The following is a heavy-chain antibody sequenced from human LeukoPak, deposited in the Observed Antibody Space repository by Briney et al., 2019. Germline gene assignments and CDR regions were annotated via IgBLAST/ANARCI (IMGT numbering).Heavy chain of an antibody. CDR3: ARADRYGTTWYGRVDY. CDR2: IRSTGGTT. D-gene: IGHD6-13*01. Sequence: GSLRLSCGASGFTFSNYAMSWVRQAPGKGLESVSDIRSTGGTTAYADSVKGRFTISRDNSRNTLYLQMNSLRAEDTAVYYCARADRYGTTWYGRVDYWGQGTLVTVSS. J-gene: IGHJ4*02. V-gene: IGHV3-23*01. CDR1: GFTFSNYA.